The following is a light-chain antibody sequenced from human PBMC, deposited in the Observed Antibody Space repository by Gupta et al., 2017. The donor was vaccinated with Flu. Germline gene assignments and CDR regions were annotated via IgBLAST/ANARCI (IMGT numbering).Light chain of an antibody. CDR2: GKN. V-gene: IGLV3-19*01. Sequence: GQTVRITCQGDSLRGYYASWYQQKPGQAPVLVIYGKNTRPSGIPDRFSGSSSGSTASLTITGAHAEDEADYYCNSRDSSSPHYVFGTGNKVTVL. J-gene: IGLJ1*01. CDR3: NSRDSSSPHYV. CDR1: SLRGYY.